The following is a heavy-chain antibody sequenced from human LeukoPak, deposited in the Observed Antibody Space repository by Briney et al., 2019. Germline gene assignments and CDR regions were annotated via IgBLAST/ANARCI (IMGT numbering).Heavy chain of an antibody. CDR2: ISGSGGST. V-gene: IGHV3-23*01. D-gene: IGHD2-2*02. Sequence: GGSLRLSCAASGFTFSSYAMSWVRQAPGKRLEWVSTISGSGGSTYYADSVKGRFTISRDNSKNTLYLQMNSLRAEDTAVYYCASCSSTSCYTSKNWFDPWGQGTLVTVSS. CDR3: ASCSSTSCYTSKNWFDP. J-gene: IGHJ5*02. CDR1: GFTFSSYA.